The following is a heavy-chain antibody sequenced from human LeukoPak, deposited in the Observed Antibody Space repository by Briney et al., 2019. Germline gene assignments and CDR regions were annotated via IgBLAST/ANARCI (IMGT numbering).Heavy chain of an antibody. D-gene: IGHD3-9*01. V-gene: IGHV3-23*01. J-gene: IGHJ4*02. CDR2: ISGSGGST. Sequence: HSGGSLRLSCAASGFTFSSYAMSWVRQAPGKGLEWVSAISGSGGSTYYADSVKGRFTISRDNSKNTLYPQMNSLRAEDTAVYYCAKGGLRYFDWLLSTYWGQGTLVTVSS. CDR3: AKGGLRYFDWLLSTY. CDR1: GFTFSSYA.